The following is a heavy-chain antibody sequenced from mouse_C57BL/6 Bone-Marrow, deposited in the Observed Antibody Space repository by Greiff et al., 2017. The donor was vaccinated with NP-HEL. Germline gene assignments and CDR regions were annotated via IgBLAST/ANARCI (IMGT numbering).Heavy chain of an antibody. D-gene: IGHD2-4*01. Sequence: QVQLQQPGAELVKPGASVKLSCKASGYTFTSYWMHWVKQRPGQGLEWIGMIHPNSGSTNYNEKFKSKATLTVDKSSSTAYMQLSSLTSEDSAVYYCAREFYYDYDRRFAYWGQGTLVTVSA. CDR3: AREFYYDYDRRFAY. V-gene: IGHV1-64*01. CDR2: IHPNSGST. CDR1: GYTFTSYW. J-gene: IGHJ3*01.